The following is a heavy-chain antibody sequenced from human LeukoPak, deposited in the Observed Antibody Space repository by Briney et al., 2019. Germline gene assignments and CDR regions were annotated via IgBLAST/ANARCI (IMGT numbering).Heavy chain of an antibody. V-gene: IGHV3-49*04. Sequence: PGGSLRLSCTASGFTFGDYAMSWVRQAPGKGLEWVGFIRSKAYGGTTEYAASVKGRFTISRDDSKSIAYLQMNSLKTEDTAVYYCTRVICSSTSCYSITGTLGAFDIWGQGTMVTVSS. CDR1: GFTFGDYA. J-gene: IGHJ3*02. CDR2: IRSKAYGGTT. CDR3: TRVICSSTSCYSITGTLGAFDI. D-gene: IGHD2-2*02.